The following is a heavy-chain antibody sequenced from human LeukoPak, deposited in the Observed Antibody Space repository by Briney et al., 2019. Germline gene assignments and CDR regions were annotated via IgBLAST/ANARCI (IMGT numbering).Heavy chain of an antibody. CDR2: MDAKSGNT. CDR1: GYTFTNYD. V-gene: IGHV1-8*01. CDR3: ARMDIAASGPDNWFDP. Sequence: ASVKVSCKTSGYTFTNYDINWVRQASGQGLEWMGWMDAKSGNTGYAQNFQGRVTMTRNTSISTAYMELSSLRSEDTAVYYCARMDIAASGPDNWFDPWGPGTLVTVSS. D-gene: IGHD6-13*01. J-gene: IGHJ5*02.